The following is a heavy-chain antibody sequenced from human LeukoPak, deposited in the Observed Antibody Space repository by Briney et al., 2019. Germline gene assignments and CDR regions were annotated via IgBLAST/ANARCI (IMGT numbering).Heavy chain of an antibody. V-gene: IGHV3-7*04. CDR2: IKQDGSEK. D-gene: IGHD2-15*01. Sequence: GGSLRLSCAASGITLSTYWMSWVRQAPGKGLEWVANIKQDGSEKNYVDSVKGRFTISRDNARNSLYLQMGSLRAEGTALYYCARGGLYWHIWGQGTMVTVSS. CDR3: ARGGLYWHI. J-gene: IGHJ3*02. CDR1: GITLSTYW.